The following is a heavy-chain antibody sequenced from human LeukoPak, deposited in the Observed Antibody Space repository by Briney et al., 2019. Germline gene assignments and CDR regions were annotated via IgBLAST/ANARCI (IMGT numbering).Heavy chain of an antibody. V-gene: IGHV3-23*01. Sequence: GGSLRLSCAASRFTFSSYGMSGVRDPPGKGLEWVSAINTVLDTFYADSVRGRFTISRDNSKNTLYLQVNSLRADDTAVYYCAREEYSGSLLTLDYWGQGTLVTVSS. CDR3: AREEYSGSLLTLDY. J-gene: IGHJ4*02. CDR1: RFTFSSYG. CDR2: INTVLDT. D-gene: IGHD1-26*01.